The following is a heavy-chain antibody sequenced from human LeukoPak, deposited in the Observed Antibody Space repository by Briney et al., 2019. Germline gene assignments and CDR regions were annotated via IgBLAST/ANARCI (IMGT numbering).Heavy chain of an antibody. Sequence: SETLSLTCTVSGGPISTSNYYWGWIRQPPGKGLEWIGRIYTSGSTNYNPSLKSRVTMSVDTSKNQFSLKLSSVTAADTAVYYCARDCRDDSSGSRYYYYMDVWGKGTTVTISS. CDR2: IYTSGST. J-gene: IGHJ6*03. D-gene: IGHD3-22*01. CDR3: ARDCRDDSSGSRYYYYMDV. CDR1: GGPISTSNYY. V-gene: IGHV4-39*07.